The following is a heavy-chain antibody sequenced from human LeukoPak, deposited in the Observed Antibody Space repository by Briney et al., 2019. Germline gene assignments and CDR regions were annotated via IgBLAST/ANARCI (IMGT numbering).Heavy chain of an antibody. J-gene: IGHJ5*02. Sequence: GGSLRLSCAASGFTFSSYAMSWVRQASGKGLEWVSGISASGGSTYYADSVKGRFTISRDNSKNTLYLQMNSLRAEDTAVYYCAKAFTVTRVYNCLDPWGQGTLVTVSS. CDR2: ISASGGST. D-gene: IGHD4-17*01. CDR3: AKAFTVTRVYNCLDP. V-gene: IGHV3-23*01. CDR1: GFTFSSYA.